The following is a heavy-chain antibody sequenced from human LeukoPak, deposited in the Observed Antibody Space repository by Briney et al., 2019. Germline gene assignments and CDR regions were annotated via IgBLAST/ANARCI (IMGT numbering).Heavy chain of an antibody. CDR3: ARRPHYYDSSGYPN. CDR2: INHSGST. Sequence: ASESLSLTCAVYGGSFSGYYWSWIRQPPGKGLEWIGEINHSGSTNYNPSLKSRVTISVDTSKNQFSLKLSSVTAADTAVYYCARRPHYYDSSGYPNWGQGTLVTVSS. V-gene: IGHV4-34*01. J-gene: IGHJ4*02. CDR1: GGSFSGYY. D-gene: IGHD3-22*01.